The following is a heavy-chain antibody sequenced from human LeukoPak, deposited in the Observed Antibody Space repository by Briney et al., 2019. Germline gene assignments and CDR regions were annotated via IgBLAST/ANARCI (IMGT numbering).Heavy chain of an antibody. CDR1: GFTVSSNY. CDR2: IYSGGST. J-gene: IGHJ3*02. Sequence: GGSLGLSCAASGFTVSSNYMSWVRQAPGKGLEWVSVIYSGGSTYYADSVKGRFTISRDNSKNTLYLQMNSLRAEDTAVYYCARDLAVAAPGAFDIWGQGTMVTVSS. V-gene: IGHV3-53*01. D-gene: IGHD6-19*01. CDR3: ARDLAVAAPGAFDI.